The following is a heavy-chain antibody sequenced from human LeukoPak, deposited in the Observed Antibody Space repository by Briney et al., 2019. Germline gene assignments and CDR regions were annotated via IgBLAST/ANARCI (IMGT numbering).Heavy chain of an antibody. CDR3: AAYGDNSDFAY. Sequence: GGSLRLSCAASGFTLSTYWMHWVRQAPGKGLVWVSNIYAHGANTTYADSVKGRFTISRDSAKNTVFLQMNSLRAEDTAVYYCAAYGDNSDFAYWGQGTLVTVSS. J-gene: IGHJ4*02. CDR2: IYAHGANT. V-gene: IGHV3-74*01. CDR1: GFTLSTYW. D-gene: IGHD4-23*01.